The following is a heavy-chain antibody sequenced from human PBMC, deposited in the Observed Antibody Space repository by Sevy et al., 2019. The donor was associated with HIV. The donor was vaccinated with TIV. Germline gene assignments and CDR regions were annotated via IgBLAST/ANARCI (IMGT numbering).Heavy chain of an antibody. J-gene: IGHJ4*02. V-gene: IGHV1-69*06. Sequence: ASVKVSCKASGGTFSSYAISWVRQAPGQGLEWMGGIIPIFGTANYAQKFQGRVTITADKSTSTAYMELSSLRSEDTAVYYCARWGGSGSYFYYFDYWGQGTLVTVSS. D-gene: IGHD3-10*01. CDR2: IIPIFGTA. CDR3: ARWGGSGSYFYYFDY. CDR1: GGTFSSYA.